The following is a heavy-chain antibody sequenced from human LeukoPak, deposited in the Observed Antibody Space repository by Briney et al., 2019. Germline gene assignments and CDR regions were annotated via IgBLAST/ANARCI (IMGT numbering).Heavy chain of an antibody. D-gene: IGHD3-22*01. Sequence: QAGGSLRLSCAASGFTFSSYAMSWVRQAPGKGLEWVSAISGSGGSTYYADSVKGRFTISRDNSKNTLYLQMNSLGAEDTAVYYCAKDPQPSSSGPTSPDYWGQGTLVTVSS. CDR1: GFTFSSYA. CDR3: AKDPQPSSSGPTSPDY. V-gene: IGHV3-23*01. J-gene: IGHJ4*02. CDR2: ISGSGGST.